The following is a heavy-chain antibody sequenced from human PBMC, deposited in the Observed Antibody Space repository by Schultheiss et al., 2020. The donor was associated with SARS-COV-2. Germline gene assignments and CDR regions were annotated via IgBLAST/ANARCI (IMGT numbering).Heavy chain of an antibody. CDR2: IYYSGST. CDR3: ARRSFSGFWYFDL. Sequence: SETLSLTCTVSGGSISSYYWSWVRQPAGKGLEWIGYIYYSGSTYYNPSLKSRVTISVDTSKNQFSLKLSSVTAADTAVYYCARRSFSGFWYFDLWGRGTLVTVSS. CDR1: GGSISSYY. V-gene: IGHV4-59*01. J-gene: IGHJ2*01. D-gene: IGHD3-10*01.